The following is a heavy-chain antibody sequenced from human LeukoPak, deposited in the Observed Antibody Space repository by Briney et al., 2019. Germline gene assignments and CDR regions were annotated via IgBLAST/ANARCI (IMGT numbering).Heavy chain of an antibody. J-gene: IGHJ5*02. Sequence: PGGSLRLSCAASGFTFSSYAMSWVRQAPGKGLEWVSAISGSGGSTYYADSVKGRFTISRDNSKNTLYLKMNSLRAEDTAVYYCAKDLLSESIVVVPDAHNWFDPWGQGTLVTVSS. CDR2: ISGSGGST. CDR1: GFTFSSYA. CDR3: AKDLLSESIVVVPDAHNWFDP. D-gene: IGHD2-2*01. V-gene: IGHV3-23*01.